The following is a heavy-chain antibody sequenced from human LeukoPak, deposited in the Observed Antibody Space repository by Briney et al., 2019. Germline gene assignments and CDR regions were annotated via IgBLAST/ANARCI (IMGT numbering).Heavy chain of an antibody. CDR2: IYYSGSS. CDR3: ARVPTSYYYYYYMDV. Sequence: SETLSLTCNVSGGSISGYHWSWIRQPPGKGLEWLGYIYYSGSSNYNPSLKSRVTISADTSKNQFSLKLSSVTAADTAVYYCARVPTSYYYYYYMDVWGKGTTVTVSS. CDR1: GGSISGYH. V-gene: IGHV4-59*01. J-gene: IGHJ6*03.